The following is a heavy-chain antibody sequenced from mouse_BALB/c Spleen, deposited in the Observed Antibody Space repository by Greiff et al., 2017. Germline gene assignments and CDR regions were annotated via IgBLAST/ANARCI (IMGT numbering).Heavy chain of an antibody. D-gene: IGHD2-4*01. J-gene: IGHJ2*01. CDR1: GFTFSSFG. V-gene: IGHV5-17*02. CDR2: ISSGSSTI. CDR3: AREKNYDEYYLDY. Sequence: EVKLMESGGGLVQPGGSRKLSCAASGFTFSSFGMHWVRQAPEKGLEWVAYISSGSSTIYYADTVKGRFTISRDNPKNTLFLQMTSLRSEDTAMYDCAREKNYDEYYLDYWGQGTTLTVSS.